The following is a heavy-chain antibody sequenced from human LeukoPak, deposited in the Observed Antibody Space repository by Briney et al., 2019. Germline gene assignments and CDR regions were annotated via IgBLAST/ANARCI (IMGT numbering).Heavy chain of an antibody. J-gene: IGHJ4*02. CDR1: GGSFSGYY. D-gene: IGHD4-17*01. Sequence: SETLSLTCAVYGGSFSGYYWSWIRQPPGKGLEWIGEINHSESTNYNPSLKSRVTISVDTSKNQFSLKLSSVTAADTAVYYCARGYGDYVYDRFIHDRRKRGPFDYWGQGTLVTVSS. CDR2: INHSEST. CDR3: ARGYGDYVYDRFIHDRRKRGPFDY. V-gene: IGHV4-34*01.